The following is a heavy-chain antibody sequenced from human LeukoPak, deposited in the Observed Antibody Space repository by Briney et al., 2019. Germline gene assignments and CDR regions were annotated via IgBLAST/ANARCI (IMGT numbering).Heavy chain of an antibody. CDR1: GYTFTGYY. Sequence: GASVKVSCKASGYTFTGYYMHWVRQAPGQGLEWMGWINPNSGGTNYAQKFQGRVTMTRDTSISTAYMELSSLRSEDTAVYYCARVCESIVVVPAAIRNYYYYMDVWGKGTTVTVSS. CDR3: ARVCESIVVVPAAIRNYYYYMDV. D-gene: IGHD2-2*02. V-gene: IGHV1-2*02. J-gene: IGHJ6*03. CDR2: INPNSGGT.